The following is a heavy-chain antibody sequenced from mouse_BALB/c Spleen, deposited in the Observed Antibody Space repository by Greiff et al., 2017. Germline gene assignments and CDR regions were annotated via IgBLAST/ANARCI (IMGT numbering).Heavy chain of an antibody. CDR2: RWGGGST. Sequence: VKLMESGPGLVAPSQSLSITCTVSGFSLSRYSVHWVRQPPGKGTVWLGMRWGGGSTDYNSALKSRLSISKDNSKSQVFLKMNSLQTDDTAMYYCARGDEYDDWVGDYWGQGTSVTVSS. D-gene: IGHD2-4*01. J-gene: IGHJ4*01. CDR3: ARGDEYDDWVGDY. CDR1: GFSLSRYS. V-gene: IGHV2-6-4*01.